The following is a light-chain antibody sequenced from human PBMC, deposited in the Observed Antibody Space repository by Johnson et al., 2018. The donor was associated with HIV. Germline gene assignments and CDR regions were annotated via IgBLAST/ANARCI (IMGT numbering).Light chain of an antibody. Sequence: QSVLTQPPPVSAAPGQKVTISCSGSSSNIGNNYVSWYQQLPGTAPKLLIYDNNKRPSGIPDRFSGSKSGTSATLGITGLQTGAEADYYCGTWDSSLSADVLGTGTKVTVI. J-gene: IGLJ1*01. CDR2: DNN. CDR1: SSNIGNNY. V-gene: IGLV1-51*01. CDR3: GTWDSSLSADV.